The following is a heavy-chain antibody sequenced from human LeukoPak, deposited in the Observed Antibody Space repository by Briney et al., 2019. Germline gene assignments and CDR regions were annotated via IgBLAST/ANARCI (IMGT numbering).Heavy chain of an antibody. Sequence: SETLSLTCAVSGYSISSSYYWGWIRQPPGKGLEWIGSIYHSGSTYYNPSLKSRVTISVDTSKNQFSLKLSSVTAADTAVYYCARHSETTVTTYFYYYYYMDVWGKGTTVTVSS. D-gene: IGHD4-11*01. CDR3: ARHSETTVTTYFYYYYYMDV. CDR2: IYHSGST. J-gene: IGHJ6*03. CDR1: GYSISSSYY. V-gene: IGHV4-38-2*01.